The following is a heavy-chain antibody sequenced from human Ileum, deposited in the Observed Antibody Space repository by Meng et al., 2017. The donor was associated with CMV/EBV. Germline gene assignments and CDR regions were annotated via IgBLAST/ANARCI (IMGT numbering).Heavy chain of an antibody. CDR1: GYTFTGYF. Sequence: ASVKVSCKASGYTFTGYFMHWVRQAPGQGLEWMGWINPNSGGTNYAQKFQGRVTMTRDTSVSTAYMELSRLKSDDTAVYYCARYYDILTGLKPYNDGMDVWGQGTTVTVSS. D-gene: IGHD3-9*01. CDR3: ARYYDILTGLKPYNDGMDV. J-gene: IGHJ6*02. V-gene: IGHV1-2*02. CDR2: INPNSGGT.